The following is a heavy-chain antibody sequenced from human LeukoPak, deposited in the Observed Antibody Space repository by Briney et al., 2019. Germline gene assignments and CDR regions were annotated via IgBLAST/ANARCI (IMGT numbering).Heavy chain of an antibody. CDR1: LFTFSYYA. CDR2: VSGSGDYT. J-gene: IGHJ4*02. D-gene: IGHD3-10*01. V-gene: IGHV3-23*01. Sequence: GGSLRRSCSASLFTFSYYAMTWVRQAPGKGLEWVSGVSGSGDYTYYADSVKGRFTISRDNSKNTLYLQLNSLRVEDTAVYYCAKEIYAYGSRGFDYWGQGTLVTVSS. CDR3: AKEIYAYGSRGFDY.